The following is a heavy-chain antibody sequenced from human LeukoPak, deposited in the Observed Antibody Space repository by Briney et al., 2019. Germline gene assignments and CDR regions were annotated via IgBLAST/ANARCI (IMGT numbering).Heavy chain of an antibody. CDR2: IIPILGIA. V-gene: IGHV1-69*04. Sequence: SVKVSCKASVGTFSIYAISWVGQAPGQGLEWMGRIIPILGIANYAQKFQGRVTITADKSTSTAYMELSSLRSEDTAVYYCARGANGQLWTNDYWGQGTLVTVSS. CDR3: ARGANGQLWTNDY. D-gene: IGHD5-18*01. J-gene: IGHJ4*02. CDR1: VGTFSIYA.